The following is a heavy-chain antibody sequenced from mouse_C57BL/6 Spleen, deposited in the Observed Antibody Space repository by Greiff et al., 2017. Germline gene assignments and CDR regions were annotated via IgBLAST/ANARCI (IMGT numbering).Heavy chain of an antibody. CDR2: IDPNSGGT. D-gene: IGHD2-1*01. V-gene: IGHV1-72*01. Sequence: QVQLQQPGAELVKPGASVKLSCKASGYTFTSYWMHWVKQRPGRGLKWIGRIDPNSGGTKYNEKFKSKATLTVDKPSSTAYMQLSSLTSEDSAVYYCARNRGNSDYYFDYWGQGTTLTVSS. CDR1: GYTFTSYW. CDR3: ARNRGNSDYYFDY. J-gene: IGHJ2*01.